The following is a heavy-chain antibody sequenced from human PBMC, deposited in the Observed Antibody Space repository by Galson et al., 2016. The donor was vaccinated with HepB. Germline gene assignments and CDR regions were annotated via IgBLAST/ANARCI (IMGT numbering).Heavy chain of an antibody. CDR1: GGSISTYY. Sequence: SETLSLTCTVSGGSISTYYWIWIRQPPGKGLEWIGYIYYSGNTNSNPSLKSRVTMSVDTSRNQFSLKLTSVTAADTAVYYCARYNGVSLIYYFDYGGQGTLVTVSS. V-gene: IGHV4-59*01. CDR2: IYYSGNT. D-gene: IGHD2-8*01. CDR3: ARYNGVSLIYYFDY. J-gene: IGHJ4*02.